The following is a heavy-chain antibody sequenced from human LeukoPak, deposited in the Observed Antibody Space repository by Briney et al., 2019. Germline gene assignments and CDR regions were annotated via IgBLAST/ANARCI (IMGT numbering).Heavy chain of an antibody. CDR2: IIPIFGTA. CDR1: GGTFSSYA. D-gene: IGHD6-19*01. J-gene: IGHJ4*02. V-gene: IGHV1-69*06. CDR3: ARDVSKAGYSSGWYYDY. Sequence: ASVKVSCKASGGTFSSYAISWVRQAPGQGLKWVGGIIPIFGTANYAQKFQGRVTITADKSTSTAYMELSSLRSEDTAVYYCARDVSKAGYSSGWYYDYWGLGTLVTVSS.